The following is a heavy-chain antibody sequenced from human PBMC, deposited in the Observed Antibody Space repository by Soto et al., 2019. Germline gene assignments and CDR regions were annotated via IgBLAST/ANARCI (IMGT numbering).Heavy chain of an antibody. Sequence: SETLSLTCAVSGGSISSSNWWSWVRQPPGKGLEWIGEIYHSGSTNYNPSLKSRVTISVDKSKNQFSLKLSSVTAADTAAYYCARGYDFWSGYYLYYFDYWGQGTLVTVSS. CDR3: ARGYDFWSGYYLYYFDY. J-gene: IGHJ4*02. D-gene: IGHD3-3*01. CDR2: IYHSGST. V-gene: IGHV4-4*02. CDR1: GGSISSSNW.